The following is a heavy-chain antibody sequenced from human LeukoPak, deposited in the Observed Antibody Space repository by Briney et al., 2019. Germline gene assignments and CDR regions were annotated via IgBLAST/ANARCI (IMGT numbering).Heavy chain of an antibody. CDR1: GGSISSSSYY. D-gene: IGHD3-10*01. V-gene: IGHV4-39*07. Sequence: SETLSLTCTVSGGSISSSSYYWGWIRQPPGKGLEWIGSIYYSGSTYYNPSLKSRVTISVDTSRNQFSLKLSSVTAADTAVYYCARVVVRGVWYSNTEFYYFDYWGQGTLVTVSS. J-gene: IGHJ4*02. CDR2: IYYSGST. CDR3: ARVVVRGVWYSNTEFYYFDY.